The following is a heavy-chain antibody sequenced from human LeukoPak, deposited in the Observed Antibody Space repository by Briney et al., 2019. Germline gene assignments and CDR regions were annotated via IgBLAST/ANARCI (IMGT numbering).Heavy chain of an antibody. CDR3: ARQEGIAAAGYFDY. D-gene: IGHD6-13*01. Sequence: ASETLSLTCTVSGGSISSYYWSWIRQPTGKGLEWIGYIYYSGSTNYNPSLKSRVTISVDTSKNQFSLKLSSVTAADTAVYYCARQEGIAAAGYFDYWGQGTLVTVSS. CDR2: IYYSGST. CDR1: GGSISSYY. J-gene: IGHJ4*02. V-gene: IGHV4-59*08.